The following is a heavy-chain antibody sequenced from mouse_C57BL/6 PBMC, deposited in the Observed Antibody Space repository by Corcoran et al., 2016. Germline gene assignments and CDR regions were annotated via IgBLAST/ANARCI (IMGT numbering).Heavy chain of an antibody. CDR2: INTYSGVP. V-gene: IGHV9-3*01. CDR3: ARYHYYGSSYKGCFAY. CDR1: GYTFTTYG. J-gene: IGHJ3*01. D-gene: IGHD1-1*01. Sequence: QIQLVQSGPELKKPGETVKISCKASGYTFTTYGMSWVKQAPGKGLKWMGWINTYSGVPTYADDFKGRFAFSLETSASTAYLQINNLKNEDTATYFCARYHYYGSSYKGCFAYWGQGTLVTVSA.